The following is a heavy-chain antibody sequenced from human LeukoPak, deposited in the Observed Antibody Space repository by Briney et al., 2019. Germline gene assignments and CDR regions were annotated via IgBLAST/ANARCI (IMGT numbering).Heavy chain of an antibody. CDR2: VSGSGSNT. CDR3: ARSGSGGVVIMVA. D-gene: IGHD3-3*01. CDR1: GFTFSSCA. V-gene: IGHV3-23*01. Sequence: GGSLRLSCAASGFTFSSCAMSWVRLAPGKGLEWVSAVSGSGSNTYYADSVKGRFTISRDNAKNSLYLQMNSLRAEDTAVYYCARSGSGGVVIMVAWGQGTLVTVSS. J-gene: IGHJ5*02.